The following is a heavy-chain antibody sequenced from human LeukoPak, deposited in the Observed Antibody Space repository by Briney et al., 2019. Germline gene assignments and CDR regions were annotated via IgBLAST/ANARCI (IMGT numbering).Heavy chain of an antibody. Sequence: GGSLRLSCAASGFTFSSYWMHWVRQAPGKGLVWVSRINSDGSSTSYADSVKGRFTISRDNAKNTLYLQMNSLRAEDTAVYYCASGIIAVAGPDYWGQGTLVTVSS. J-gene: IGHJ4*02. CDR2: INSDGSST. CDR3: ASGIIAVAGPDY. CDR1: GFTFSSYW. D-gene: IGHD6-19*01. V-gene: IGHV3-74*01.